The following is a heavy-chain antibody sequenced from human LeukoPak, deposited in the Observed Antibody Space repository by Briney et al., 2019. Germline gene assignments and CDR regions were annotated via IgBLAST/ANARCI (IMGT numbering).Heavy chain of an antibody. CDR3: ARGADYNYPYYFDY. CDR2: IYGGGNI. D-gene: IGHD5-24*01. V-gene: IGHV3-53*01. Sequence: GGSLRLSCAASGFTVSSNYMNWVRQAPGKGLEWVSVIYGGGNIYYADSVEGRFTISRDNSKNTLYLQMNSLRAEDTAVYYCARGADYNYPYYFDYWGQGTLVTVSS. J-gene: IGHJ4*02. CDR1: GFTVSSNY.